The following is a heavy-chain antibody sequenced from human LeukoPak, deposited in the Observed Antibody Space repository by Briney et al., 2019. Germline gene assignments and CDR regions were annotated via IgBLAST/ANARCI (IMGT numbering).Heavy chain of an antibody. CDR3: AKDLSYYDFWSGYP. Sequence: GGSLRLSCAASGFTFSSYAMSWVRQPPGKGLEWVSAISGSGGSTYYADSVKGRFTISRDNSKNTLYLQMNSLRAEDTAVYYCAKDLSYYDFWSGYPWGQGTLVTVSS. CDR1: GFTFSSYA. J-gene: IGHJ5*02. D-gene: IGHD3-3*01. V-gene: IGHV3-23*01. CDR2: ISGSGGST.